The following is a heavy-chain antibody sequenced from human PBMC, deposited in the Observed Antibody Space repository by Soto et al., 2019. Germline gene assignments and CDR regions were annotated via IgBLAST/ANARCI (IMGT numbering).Heavy chain of an antibody. J-gene: IGHJ6*02. CDR3: ARDRRDGYNYYYYYGMDV. V-gene: IGHV4-59*01. Sequence: PXGTLSLTCTVSGGSISSYYWSWIRQPPGKGLEWIGYIYYSGSTNYNPSLKSRVTISVDTSKNQFSLKLSSVTAADTAVYYCARDRRDGYNYYYYYGMDVWGQGTTVTVSS. CDR1: GGSISSYY. D-gene: IGHD5-12*01. CDR2: IYYSGST.